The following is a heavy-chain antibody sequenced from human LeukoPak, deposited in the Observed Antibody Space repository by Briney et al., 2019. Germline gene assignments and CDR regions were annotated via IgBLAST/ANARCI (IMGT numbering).Heavy chain of an antibody. J-gene: IGHJ4*02. D-gene: IGHD2-15*01. V-gene: IGHV1-2*02. CDR3: ARVDDVAAGDY. CDR2: INPNSGGT. Sequence: ASVKVSCKASGYTFTGYYMHWVRQAPGQRLEWMGWINPNSGGTNYAQKFQGRVTMTRDTSISTAYMELSRLRSDDTGVYYCARVDDVAAGDYWGQGTLVTVSS. CDR1: GYTFTGYY.